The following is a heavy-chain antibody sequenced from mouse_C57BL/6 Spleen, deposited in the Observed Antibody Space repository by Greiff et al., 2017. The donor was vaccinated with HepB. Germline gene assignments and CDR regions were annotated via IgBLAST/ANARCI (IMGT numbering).Heavy chain of an antibody. CDR3: ATGTLDY. J-gene: IGHJ2*01. CDR1: GYSITSGYY. Sequence: EVKVEESGPGLVKPSQSLSLTCSVTGYSITSGYYWNWIRQFPGNKLEWMGYISYDGSNNYNPSLKNRISITRDTSKNQFFLKLNSVTTEDTATYYCATGTLDYWGQGTTLTVSS. D-gene: IGHD4-1*01. CDR2: ISYDGSN. V-gene: IGHV3-6*01.